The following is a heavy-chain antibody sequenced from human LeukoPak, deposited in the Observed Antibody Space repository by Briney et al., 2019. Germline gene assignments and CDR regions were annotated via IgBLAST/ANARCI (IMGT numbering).Heavy chain of an antibody. V-gene: IGHV3-74*01. CDR3: AREFMIGSSLLRYFDY. J-gene: IGHJ4*02. Sequence: GGPLRLSCAASGFTFSNYWIHWLRQAPGEGPVWVSRISPDGSITHFADSVEGRFTLSRDNAKSLVYLQMNSLRVEESAVYYCAREFMIGSSLLRYFDYWGQGTLVTVSS. CDR2: ISPDGSIT. D-gene: IGHD3-16*01. CDR1: GFTFSNYW.